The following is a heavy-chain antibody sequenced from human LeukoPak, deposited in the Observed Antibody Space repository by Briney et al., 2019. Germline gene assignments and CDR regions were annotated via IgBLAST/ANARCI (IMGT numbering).Heavy chain of an antibody. D-gene: IGHD3-9*01. CDR1: GFTFSSYG. J-gene: IGHJ4*02. CDR3: AKDLPAYYDILTGYHVGPVFDY. CDR2: IRYDGSNK. Sequence: PGGSLRLSCAASGFTFSSYGMHWVRQAPGKGLEWVAFIRYDGSNKYYADSVKGRFTISRDNSKNTLYLQMNSLRAEDTAVYYCAKDLPAYYDILTGYHVGPVFDYWGQGTLVTVSS. V-gene: IGHV3-30*02.